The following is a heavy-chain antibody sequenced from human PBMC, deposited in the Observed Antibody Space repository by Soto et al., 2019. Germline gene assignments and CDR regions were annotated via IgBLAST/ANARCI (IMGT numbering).Heavy chain of an antibody. Sequence: PSETLSLTCAVSGGSISSGGYSWSWIRQPPGKGLEWIGYIYHSGSTYYNPSLKSRVTISVDTSKNQFSLKLSSVTAADTAVYYCARTIIGRPFDPWGQGTQVTVSS. CDR2: IYHSGST. V-gene: IGHV4-30-2*05. CDR1: GGSISSGGYS. CDR3: ARTIIGRPFDP. J-gene: IGHJ5*02. D-gene: IGHD1-20*01.